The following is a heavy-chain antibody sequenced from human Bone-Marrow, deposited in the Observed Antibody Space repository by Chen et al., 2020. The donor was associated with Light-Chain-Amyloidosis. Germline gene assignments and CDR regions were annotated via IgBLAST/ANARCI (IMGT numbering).Heavy chain of an antibody. V-gene: IGHV3-23*01. Sequence: EVQLLESGGGLVQPGGSLRLSCAASGFNFNNYGMSWVRQRPGKGLEWVAAISCRGGNIYYADSVKGRCTISRDNSNNTLYLQLNNLRVEDTAIYYCAKATSNLYYYMDVWVKGTTVTVSS. CDR1: GFNFNNYG. J-gene: IGHJ6*03. CDR2: ISCRGGNI. CDR3: AKATSNLYYYMDV.